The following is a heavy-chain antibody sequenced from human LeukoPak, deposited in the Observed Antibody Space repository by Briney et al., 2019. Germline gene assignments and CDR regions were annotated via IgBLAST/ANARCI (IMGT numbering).Heavy chain of an antibody. CDR3: AREREGIAAAGTSVLIDY. CDR1: GGSISSYY. V-gene: IGHV4-4*07. CDR2: IYTSGST. J-gene: IGHJ4*02. Sequence: NPSETLSLTCTVSGGSISSYYWSWIRQPAGKGLEWIGRIYTSGSTNYNPSLKSRVTMSVDTSKNQFSLKLSSVTAADTAVYYCAREREGIAAAGTSVLIDYWGQGTLVTVSS. D-gene: IGHD6-13*01.